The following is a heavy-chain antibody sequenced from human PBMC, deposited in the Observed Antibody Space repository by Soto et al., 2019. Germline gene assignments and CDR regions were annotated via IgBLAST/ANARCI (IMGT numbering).Heavy chain of an antibody. CDR3: ARMDQYEPFDI. D-gene: IGHD3-3*01. V-gene: IGHV1-2*02. J-gene: IGHJ3*02. CDR1: GYTFTGYY. CDR2: INPNSGDT. Sequence: GASVKVSCKASGYTFTGYYMHWVRQAPGQGLEWMGWINPNSGDTNYAQKLQGRVTMTTDTSTSTAYMELRSLRSDDTAVYYCARMDQYEPFDIWGQGTMVTVSS.